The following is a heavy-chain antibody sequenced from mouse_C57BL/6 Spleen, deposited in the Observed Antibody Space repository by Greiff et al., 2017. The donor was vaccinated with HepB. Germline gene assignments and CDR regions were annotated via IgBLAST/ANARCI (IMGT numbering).Heavy chain of an antibody. Sequence: QVHVKQSGAELVRPGASVKLSCKASGYTFTDYYINWVKQRPGKGLEWIARIYPGSGNTYYNEKFKGKATLTAEKSSSTAYMQLSSLTSEDSAFYFCARRSRYDGSSYAMDYWGQGTSVTVSS. J-gene: IGHJ4*01. CDR1: GYTFTDYY. V-gene: IGHV1-76*01. CDR2: IYPGSGNT. D-gene: IGHD1-1*01. CDR3: ARRSRYDGSSYAMDY.